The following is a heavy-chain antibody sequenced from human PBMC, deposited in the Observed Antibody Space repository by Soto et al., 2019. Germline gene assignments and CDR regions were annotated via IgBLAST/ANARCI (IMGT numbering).Heavy chain of an antibody. D-gene: IGHD5-18*01. CDR3: ARALDTAMVIAGY. CDR2: INPNSGGT. V-gene: IGHV1-2*02. CDR1: GYTFTGYY. J-gene: IGHJ4*02. Sequence: ASVKVSCKASGYTFTGYYMDWVRQAPGQGLEWMGWINPNSGGTNYAQKFQGRVTMTRDTSISTAYMELSRLRSDDTAVYYCARALDTAMVIAGYWGQGTLVTVSS.